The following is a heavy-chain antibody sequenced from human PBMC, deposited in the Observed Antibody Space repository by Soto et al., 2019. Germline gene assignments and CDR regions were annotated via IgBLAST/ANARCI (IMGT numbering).Heavy chain of an antibody. Sequence: GSLKISCQGSGYTFTGYWIGWVRQMPGEGLEWMGIIYPGDSDTRYSPSFQGQVTISADKSLSTAYLQWSSLKASDTAMYYCARLPGGTGATNDYWGQGTLVTVSS. V-gene: IGHV5-51*01. CDR3: ARLPGGTGATNDY. CDR1: GYTFTGYW. D-gene: IGHD1-26*01. CDR2: IYPGDSDT. J-gene: IGHJ4*02.